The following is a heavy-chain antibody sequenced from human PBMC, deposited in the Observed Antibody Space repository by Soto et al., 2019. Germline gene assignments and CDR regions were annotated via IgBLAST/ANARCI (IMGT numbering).Heavy chain of an antibody. Sequence: SETLSLTCTVSGGSISSSSYYWGWIRQPPGKGLEWIGSIYYSGSTYYNPSLKSRVTISVDTSKNQFSLKLSSVTAADTAVYYCARRHFFLHFDYGGQETLVTVP. CDR2: IYYSGST. CDR3: ARRHFFLHFDY. CDR1: GGSISSSSYY. D-gene: IGHD3-3*02. V-gene: IGHV4-39*01. J-gene: IGHJ4*02.